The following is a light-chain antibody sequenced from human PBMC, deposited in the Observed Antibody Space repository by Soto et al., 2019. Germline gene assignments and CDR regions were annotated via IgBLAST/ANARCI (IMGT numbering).Light chain of an antibody. CDR3: HVWDSDTNHVV. V-gene: IGLV3-21*01. CDR1: DIGSKS. J-gene: IGLJ2*01. Sequence: SYELTQPPSVSVAPGMTARITCGGSDIGSKSVHWYQQKPGQAPVLVIYYEIDRPSGIPERFSGSNSGNTATLTITRVDAGDEADYYCHVWDSDTNHVVFGGGTKLTV. CDR2: YEI.